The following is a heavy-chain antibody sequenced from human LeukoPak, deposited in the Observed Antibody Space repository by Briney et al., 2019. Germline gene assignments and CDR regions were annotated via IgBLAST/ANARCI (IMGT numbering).Heavy chain of an antibody. CDR1: GYSISSGYN. CDR2: LSHSGST. Sequence: SETLSLTCAVSGYSISSGYNLGWIRQPPGKGLEWIGTLSHSGSTYYNPSLKSRITMTMDTSKNQFSLQLTSVTAADTAVYFCARFGSTSGRGFDPWGQGTLVTVSS. J-gene: IGHJ5*02. D-gene: IGHD2-2*01. V-gene: IGHV4-38-2*01. CDR3: ARFGSTSGRGFDP.